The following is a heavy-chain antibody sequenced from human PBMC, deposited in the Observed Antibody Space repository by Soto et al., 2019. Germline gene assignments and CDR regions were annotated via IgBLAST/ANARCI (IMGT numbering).Heavy chain of an antibody. CDR2: ISYDGSSQ. CDR1: GFTFSSYD. V-gene: IGHV3-30*18. Sequence: GGSLRLSCAASGFTFSSYDMHWVRQAPGKGLEWVAIISYDGSSQYYADSVKGRFTISRDNSRNTLYLQMNSLRPEDTAVYHCAKEGSSSSGSSFDNWGQGTLVTVSS. CDR3: AKEGSSSSGSSFDN. J-gene: IGHJ4*02. D-gene: IGHD6-13*01.